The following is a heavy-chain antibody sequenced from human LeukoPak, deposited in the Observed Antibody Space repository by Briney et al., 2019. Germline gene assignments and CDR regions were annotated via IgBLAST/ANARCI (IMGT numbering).Heavy chain of an antibody. D-gene: IGHD2-2*01. V-gene: IGHV4-34*01. CDR1: GGSFSGYY. CDR2: INHSGST. J-gene: IGHJ6*03. CDR3: ARGRYCSSTSCYGGGYYYYYYYYMDV. Sequence: SETLSLTCAVYGGSFSGYYWSWLRQPPGRGLEWIGEINHSGSTNYNPSLKSRVTISVDTSKNQFSLKLSSVTAADTAVYYCARGRYCSSTSCYGGGYYYYYYYYMDVWGKGTTVTVSS.